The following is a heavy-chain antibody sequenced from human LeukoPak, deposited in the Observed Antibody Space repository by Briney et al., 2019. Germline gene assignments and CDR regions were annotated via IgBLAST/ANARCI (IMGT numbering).Heavy chain of an antibody. D-gene: IGHD1-26*01. V-gene: IGHV1-69*13. J-gene: IGHJ6*03. CDR2: IIPIFGTA. CDR1: GGTFSSYA. CDR3: ARGNKLRGGYYYYMDV. Sequence: SVKVSCEASGGTFSSYAISWVRQAPGQGLEWMGGIIPIFGTANYAQKFQGRVTITADESTRTAYMELSSLRSEDTAVYYCARGNKLRGGYYYYMDVWGKGTTVTVSS.